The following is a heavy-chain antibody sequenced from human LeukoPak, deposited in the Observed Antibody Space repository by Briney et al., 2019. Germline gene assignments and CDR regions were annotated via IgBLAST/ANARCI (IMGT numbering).Heavy chain of an antibody. V-gene: IGHV3-23*01. CDR1: GLTFSSYA. CDR3: AKGGKWDVTPFDY. CDR2: ISGSGGST. Sequence: PGGSLRLSCGASGLTFSSYAMSWVRQAPGKGQEWVSAISGSGGSTYYADSVKGRFTISRDNSKNTLYLQVNSLRAEDAAVYYCAKGGKWDVTPFDYWGQGTLVTVSS. D-gene: IGHD1-26*01. J-gene: IGHJ4*02.